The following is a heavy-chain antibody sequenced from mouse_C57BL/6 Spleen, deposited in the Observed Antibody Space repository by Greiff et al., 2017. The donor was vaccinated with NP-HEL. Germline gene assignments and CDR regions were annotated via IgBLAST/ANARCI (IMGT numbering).Heavy chain of an antibody. CDR2: IYPGDGDT. J-gene: IGHJ3*01. Sequence: VQLVESGAELVKPGASVKISCKASGYAFSSYWMNWVKQRPGTGLEWIGQIYPGDGDTNYNGKFKGKATLTADKSSSTAYMQLSSLTSEDSAVYFCARRGYDGSAWFAYWGQGTLVTVSA. V-gene: IGHV1-80*01. CDR3: ARRGYDGSAWFAY. CDR1: GYAFSSYW. D-gene: IGHD2-2*01.